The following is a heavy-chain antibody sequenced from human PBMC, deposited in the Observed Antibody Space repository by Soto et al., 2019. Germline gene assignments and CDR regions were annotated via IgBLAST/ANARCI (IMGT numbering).Heavy chain of an antibody. CDR3: ARAAMVLVNYFDY. D-gene: IGHD5-18*01. Sequence: GGSLRLSCAASGFTFSSYWMSWVRQAPGKGLEWVANIKQDGSEKYYVDSVKGRFTISRDNAKNSLYLQMNSLRAEDTAVYYCARAAMVLVNYFDYWGQGTLVTVSS. CDR1: GFTFSSYW. V-gene: IGHV3-7*05. CDR2: IKQDGSEK. J-gene: IGHJ4*02.